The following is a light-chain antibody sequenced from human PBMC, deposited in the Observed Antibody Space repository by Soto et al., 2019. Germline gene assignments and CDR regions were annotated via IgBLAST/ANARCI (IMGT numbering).Light chain of an antibody. Sequence: SYELTQPPSVSVSPGQTVGITCSGDKFGDKYACWYQQKPGQSPVLVIYEDNKRPSGIPERFSGSNSGNTATLTISGTQAMDEADYYCQALGSSTVVFGGGTKLTVL. V-gene: IGLV3-1*01. J-gene: IGLJ2*01. CDR3: QALGSSTVV. CDR1: KFGDKY. CDR2: EDN.